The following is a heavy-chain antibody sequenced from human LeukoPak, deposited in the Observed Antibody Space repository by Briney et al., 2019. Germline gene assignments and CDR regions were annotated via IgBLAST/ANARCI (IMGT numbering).Heavy chain of an antibody. CDR1: GYTFTSYD. D-gene: IGHD1-1*01. CDR2: MNPNSGNT. CDR3: ARGRRNWTPNAFDI. J-gene: IGHJ3*02. Sequence: ASVKVSCKASGYTFTSYDINWVRQDTGQGLEWMGWMNPNSGNTGYAQKLQGRVTMTTDTSTSTAYMELRSLRSDDTAVYYCARGRRNWTPNAFDIWGQGTMVTVSS. V-gene: IGHV1-8*01.